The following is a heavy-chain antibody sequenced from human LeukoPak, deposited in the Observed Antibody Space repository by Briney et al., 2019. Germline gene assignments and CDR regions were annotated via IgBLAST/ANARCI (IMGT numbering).Heavy chain of an antibody. CDR3: ARAGEYYYGSGSLSWFDP. CDR2: IYYSGST. J-gene: IGHJ5*02. V-gene: IGHV4-59*01. Sequence: SETLSLTCTVSGGSISSYYWSWIRQPPGKGLEWIGYIYYSGSTNYNPSLKSRVTISVDTSKNQFSLKLSSVTAADTAAYYCARAGEYYYGSGSLSWFDPWGQGTLVTVSS. D-gene: IGHD3-10*01. CDR1: GGSISSYY.